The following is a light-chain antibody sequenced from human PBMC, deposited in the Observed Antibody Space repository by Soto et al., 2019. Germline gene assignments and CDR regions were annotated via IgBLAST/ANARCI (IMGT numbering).Light chain of an antibody. CDR2: DAS. J-gene: IGKJ5*01. Sequence: EIVLTQSPATLSLSPGERATLSCRASQSVSSYLAWYQQNPGQAPRLLIYDASNRATGIPARFSGSGSGTDFTLTISSLEPEDFAVYYCQQRSNWTITFGQGTRLENK. CDR1: QSVSSY. CDR3: QQRSNWTIT. V-gene: IGKV3-11*01.